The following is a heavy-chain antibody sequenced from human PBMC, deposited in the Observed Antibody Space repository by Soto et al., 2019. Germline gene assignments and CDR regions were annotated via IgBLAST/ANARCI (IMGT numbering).Heavy chain of an antibody. CDR1: GFTFSAYW. CDR2: ISDDGSTT. V-gene: IGHV3-74*01. D-gene: IGHD6-6*01. CDR3: TRGPRGSSTGTGAH. J-gene: IGHJ4*02. Sequence: GGSLRLSCEVSGFTFSAYWMHWVRQVPGKGLIWVSRISDDGSTTTYADSVKGRFTISRDNAKNTLYLQMNSLRADDTGLYYCTRGPRGSSTGTGAHWGQGTLVTVSS.